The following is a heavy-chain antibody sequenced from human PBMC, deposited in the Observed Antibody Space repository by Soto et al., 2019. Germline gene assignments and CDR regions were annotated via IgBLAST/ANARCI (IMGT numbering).Heavy chain of an antibody. Sequence: LRLSCAASGSTFSDYGMHWVRQAPGKGLEWVALISHDGSNKYYADSVKGRFTISRDNSKNTLYLQMNSLRAEDTTIYYCAKDRPVKGGSGSLSSWGQGTMVTVSS. CDR3: AKDRPVKGGSGSLSS. J-gene: IGHJ5*02. D-gene: IGHD1-26*01. V-gene: IGHV3-30*18. CDR2: ISHDGSNK. CDR1: GSTFSDYG.